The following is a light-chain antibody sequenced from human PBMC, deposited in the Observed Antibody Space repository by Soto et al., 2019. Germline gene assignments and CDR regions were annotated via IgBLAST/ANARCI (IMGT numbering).Light chain of an antibody. Sequence: EIVLTQSPGTLSLSPGERATLSCRASQSVSSSYLAWYQQKPGQATRLLIYGASSRATGIPDRFSGSGSVTDFTLTISRLEPEDCAVYYCQQYGSSPLYTFGQGTKLEIK. CDR3: QQYGSSPLYT. V-gene: IGKV3-20*01. CDR1: QSVSSSY. CDR2: GAS. J-gene: IGKJ2*01.